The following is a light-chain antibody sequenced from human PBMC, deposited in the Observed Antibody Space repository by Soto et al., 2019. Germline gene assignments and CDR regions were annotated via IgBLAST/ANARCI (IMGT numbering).Light chain of an antibody. CDR2: GAS. CDR1: QSVSTN. J-gene: IGKJ1*01. CDR3: QQYTNRPPWT. Sequence: EILMTQSPATLSVSPGDRATLSCRASQSVSTNLAWYQPRPGHAPMLLIYGASTRATGIPARFSGSGSGTEFTLTISRLQSDAFAVCYCQQYTNRPPWTFGQGTKV. V-gene: IGKV3-15*01.